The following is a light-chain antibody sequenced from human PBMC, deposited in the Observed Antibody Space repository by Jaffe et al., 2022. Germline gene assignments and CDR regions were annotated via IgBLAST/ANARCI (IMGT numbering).Light chain of an antibody. CDR1: QSLVHSNGNTY. CDR3: MQGTQWPPYT. J-gene: IGKJ2*01. V-gene: IGKV2-30*02. Sequence: DVVMTQSPLSLPVTLGQPASISCRSSQSLVHSNGNTYLNWFQQRPGQSPRRLIYKVSNRDSGVPDRFSGSGSGTDFTLKISRVEAEDVGVYYCMQGTQWPPYTFGQGTKLEI. CDR2: KVS.